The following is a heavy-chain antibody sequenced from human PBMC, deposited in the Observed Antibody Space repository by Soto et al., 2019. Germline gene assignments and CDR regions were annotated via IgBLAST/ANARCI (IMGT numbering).Heavy chain of an antibody. J-gene: IGHJ5*02. CDR1: GDSVSNYY. CDR3: ARHFRDWFDP. CDR2: IYYSGST. V-gene: IGHV4-59*02. Sequence: PSETLSLTCTVSGDSVSNYYWIWIRQPPGKGLEWIGNIYYSGSTNYNPSLKSRVTISVDTSTNQFSLKLNSVTAADTAVYYCARHFRDWFDPWGQGTQVTVST.